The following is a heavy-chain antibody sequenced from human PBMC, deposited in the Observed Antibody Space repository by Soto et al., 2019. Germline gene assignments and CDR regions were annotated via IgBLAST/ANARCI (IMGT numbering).Heavy chain of an antibody. CDR2: INHSGSP. V-gene: IGHV4-34*01. J-gene: IGHJ5*02. Sequence: QVRLQQWGAGLLKPSETLSLTCAVYGGSFSGYYWSWIRQPPGKGLEWIGEINHSGSPNYNPSLKRRVNISVETSKIQFSLMLNSVTAAGAAVYYRARGLWELRFDPWGQGTLVTVSS. CDR1: GGSFSGYY. D-gene: IGHD1-26*01. CDR3: ARGLWELRFDP.